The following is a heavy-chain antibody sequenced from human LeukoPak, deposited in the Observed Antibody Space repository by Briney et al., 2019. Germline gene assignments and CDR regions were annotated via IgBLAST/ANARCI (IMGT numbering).Heavy chain of an antibody. Sequence: SETLSLTCAVYGGSFSGYYWSWIRQPPGKGLEWIGEINHSGSTNYNPSLKSRVTISVDTSKNQFSLKLSSVTAADTAVYYCARVFPDSRGAFDIWGQGTMVTVSS. D-gene: IGHD3-22*01. CDR3: ARVFPDSRGAFDI. J-gene: IGHJ3*02. CDR1: GGSFSGYY. V-gene: IGHV4-34*01. CDR2: INHSGST.